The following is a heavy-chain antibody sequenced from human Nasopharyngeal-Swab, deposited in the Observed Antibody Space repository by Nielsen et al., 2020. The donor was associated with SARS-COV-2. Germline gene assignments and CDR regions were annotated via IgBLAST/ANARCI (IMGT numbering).Heavy chain of an antibody. J-gene: IGHJ4*02. CDR1: GFTFSSFG. CDR3: ARDAPAHYGAFY. CDR2: IAHDASNE. Sequence: GESLKISWAASGFTFSSFGMHWVSQAPGKGVEWVAFIAHDASNEYYGDSVKGRFSISRDSSKNTLYLQMDSLRGEDTAVYYCARDAPAHYGAFYWGRGTLVTVSS. D-gene: IGHD4-17*01. V-gene: IGHV3-30*03.